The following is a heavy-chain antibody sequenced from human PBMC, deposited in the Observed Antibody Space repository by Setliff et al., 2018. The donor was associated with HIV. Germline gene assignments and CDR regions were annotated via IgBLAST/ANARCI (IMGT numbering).Heavy chain of an antibody. CDR3: ARHRHTAAGTLDAFDI. V-gene: IGHV5-51*01. CDR1: GYTFTSYW. D-gene: IGHD6-13*01. CDR2: IYPGDPDT. Sequence: PGESLKISCKGSGYTFTSYWTGWVRQMPGKGLEWMGIIYPGDPDTRNSPSFQGQVIISADKSISTAYLQWSTLKASDTAIYYCARHRHTAAGTLDAFDIWGQGTVVTVSS. J-gene: IGHJ3*02.